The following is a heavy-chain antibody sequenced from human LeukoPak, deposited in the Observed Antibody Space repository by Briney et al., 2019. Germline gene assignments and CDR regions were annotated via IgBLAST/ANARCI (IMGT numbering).Heavy chain of an antibody. CDR1: GGSIGSYF. CDR3: ARDPYGDYPNDAFDI. D-gene: IGHD4-17*01. J-gene: IGHJ3*02. Sequence: SETLSLTCSVSGGSIGSYFWSWIRQPPGKGLEWIGLIYYSGSTIYNPSLKSRVTISVDTSKNQFSLKLSSVTAADTAVYYCARDPYGDYPNDAFDIWGQGTMVTVSS. V-gene: IGHV4-59*01. CDR2: IYYSGST.